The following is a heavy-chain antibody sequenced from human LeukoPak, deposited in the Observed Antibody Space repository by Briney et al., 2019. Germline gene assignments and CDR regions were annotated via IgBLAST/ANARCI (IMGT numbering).Heavy chain of an antibody. V-gene: IGHV3-15*01. CDR1: GITFSNAW. Sequence: GGSLRLSCAASGITFSNAWMTWVRQAPGKGLEWVGRIYRSSNGETTAYGARVKGRFTMSRDDSKNTLYRQMNSLKTEDTAVYYWTTSSNGSCPFWGQGTLVTVSS. J-gene: IGHJ4*02. CDR2: IYRSSNGETT. D-gene: IGHD6-19*01. CDR3: TTSSNGSCPF.